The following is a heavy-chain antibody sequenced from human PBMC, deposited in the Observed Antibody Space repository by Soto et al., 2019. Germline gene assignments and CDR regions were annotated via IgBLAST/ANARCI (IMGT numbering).Heavy chain of an antibody. D-gene: IGHD3-10*01. V-gene: IGHV3-23*01. J-gene: IGHJ4*02. Sequence: GGSLRLSCVASGFTFSSYSMSWVRQAPGKGLEWVSGFRAGGDDGTTYYADSVKGRFTISRDNSKNTLFLQMNSLRAEDTAIYYCAKKVNSGSGSQYFDYFGQGTLVTVSS. CDR1: GFTFSSYS. CDR2: FRAGGDDGTT. CDR3: AKKVNSGSGSQYFDY.